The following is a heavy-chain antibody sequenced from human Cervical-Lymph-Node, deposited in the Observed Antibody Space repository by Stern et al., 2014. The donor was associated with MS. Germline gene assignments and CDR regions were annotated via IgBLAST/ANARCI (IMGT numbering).Heavy chain of an antibody. Sequence: VQLVESGGDLVQPGGSLRLSCVASGFSLDIYAMSWVRQAPGKGLEWVATISGSGGTTYSADSIKGRFTISRDNSKNALYLQMNNLRAEDTAIYYCAKNIYYDSNQPQYFQHWGQGTLVTVSS. V-gene: IGHV3-23*04. CDR1: GFSLDIYA. J-gene: IGHJ1*01. D-gene: IGHD3-22*01. CDR2: ISGSGGTT. CDR3: AKNIYYDSNQPQYFQH.